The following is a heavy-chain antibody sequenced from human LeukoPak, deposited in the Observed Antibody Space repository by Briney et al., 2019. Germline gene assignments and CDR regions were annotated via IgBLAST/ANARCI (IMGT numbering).Heavy chain of an antibody. V-gene: IGHV3-9*01. CDR3: ARALFYYDTSGLGAFDV. D-gene: IGHD3-22*01. Sequence: PGGSLRLSCAASGFIFGDYGMYWVRQAPGKGLGWVSGINWNSDRIGYADSVKGRFTISRDNAKNSLYMQMNSVRAEDTALSYCARALFYYDTSGLGAFDVWGQGTTVVVSS. CDR2: INWNSDRI. CDR1: GFIFGDYG. J-gene: IGHJ3*01.